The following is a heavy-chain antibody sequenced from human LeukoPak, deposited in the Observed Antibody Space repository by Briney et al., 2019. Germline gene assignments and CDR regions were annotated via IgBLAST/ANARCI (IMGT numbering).Heavy chain of an antibody. CDR2: ISGSGRTI. CDR3: ARVYHTGYYYYMDV. J-gene: IGHJ6*03. Sequence: GGSMRLSCAASGFTFSSYEMNWVRQAPGKGLEWVSYISGSGRTIYYADSVKGRFTISRDSAKNSLYLQMNSLRAEDTAVYYCARVYHTGYYYYMDVWGRGTTVTVSS. V-gene: IGHV3-48*03. CDR1: GFTFSSYE. D-gene: IGHD1-1*01.